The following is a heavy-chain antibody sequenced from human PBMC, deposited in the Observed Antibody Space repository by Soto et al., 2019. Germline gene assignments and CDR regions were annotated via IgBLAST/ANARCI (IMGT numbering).Heavy chain of an antibody. CDR1: GYSFTRYG. D-gene: IGHD3-16*01. CDR3: AMVDVYVTPSPQDV. J-gene: IGHJ6*02. CDR2: INTYNGNT. Sequence: ASAKVSCKASGYSFTRYGIAWARQAPGQGLEWMGWINTYNGNTNYAQNLQGRVTLTTDTSTSTAYMELTSLRSNDTAIYYCAMVDVYVTPSPQDVWGQGTTVTVSS. V-gene: IGHV1-18*01.